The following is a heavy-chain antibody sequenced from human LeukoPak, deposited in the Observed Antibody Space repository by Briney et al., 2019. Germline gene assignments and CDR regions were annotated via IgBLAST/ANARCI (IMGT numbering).Heavy chain of an antibody. Sequence: GGSLRLSCAASGFTFSSYSMNWVRQAPGKGLEWVSYIRSGGSPIYYADSVKGRFTISRDNAKDSLYLQMNSLRAEDTAVYYCTRGTYYHGSGDAFDIWGQGTMVTVSS. J-gene: IGHJ3*02. CDR3: TRGTYYHGSGDAFDI. D-gene: IGHD3-10*01. CDR2: IRSGGSPI. V-gene: IGHV3-48*04. CDR1: GFTFSSYS.